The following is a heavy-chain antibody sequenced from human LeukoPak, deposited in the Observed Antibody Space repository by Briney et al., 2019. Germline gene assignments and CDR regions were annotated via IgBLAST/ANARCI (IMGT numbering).Heavy chain of an antibody. J-gene: IGHJ5*02. CDR1: GGSISPYF. CDR3: ARDEYRGVTNFDP. CDR2: ISYTGST. D-gene: IGHD3-10*01. V-gene: IGHV4-59*01. Sequence: SETLSLTCTVSGGSISPYFWCWMRQTPGKGLEWIGYISYTGSTNYNPALKSRVTISVDTSKNQFSLQLTSVTAADTAVYSCARDEYRGVTNFDPWGQGTLVTVSS.